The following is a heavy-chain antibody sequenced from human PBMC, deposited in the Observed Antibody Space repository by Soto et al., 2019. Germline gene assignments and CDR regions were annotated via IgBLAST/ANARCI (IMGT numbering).Heavy chain of an antibody. CDR1: GFTFSSYG. CDR2: ISDGGHST. V-gene: IGHV3-23*01. D-gene: IGHD6-19*01. Sequence: PGGSLRLSCAASGFTFSSYGMNWVRQAPGKGLEWVSGISDGGHSTYYADSVKGRFTISRDNSKNTLYLQMNNLRAEDTAVYYCAKAPYSRGGHWFDPWGHGALVTVSS. CDR3: AKAPYSRGGHWFDP. J-gene: IGHJ5*02.